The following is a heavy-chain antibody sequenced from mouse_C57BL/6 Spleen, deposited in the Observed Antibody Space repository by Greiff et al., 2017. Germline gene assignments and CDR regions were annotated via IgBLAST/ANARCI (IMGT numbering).Heavy chain of an antibody. D-gene: IGHD2-2*01. J-gene: IGHJ2*01. CDR3: ARDMVFDY. CDR2: ISDGGSYT. V-gene: IGHV5-4*01. Sequence: DVHLVESGGGLVKPGGSLKLSCAASGFTFSSYAMSWFRQTPEKRLEWVATISDGGSYTYYPDNVKGRFTISRDNAKNNLYLQMSHLKSEDTAMYYCARDMVFDYWGQGTTLTVSS. CDR1: GFTFSSYA.